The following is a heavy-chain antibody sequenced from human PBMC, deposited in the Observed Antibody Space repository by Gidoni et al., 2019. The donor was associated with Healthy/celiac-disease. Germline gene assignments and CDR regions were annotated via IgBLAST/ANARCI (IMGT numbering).Heavy chain of an antibody. V-gene: IGHV4-34*01. J-gene: IGHJ4*02. CDR2: INHSGST. CDR1: GGSFSGYY. CDR3: ARDRLNLEGFDY. Sequence: QVQLQQWGAGLLKPSETLSLTCAVYGGSFSGYYWSWIRQPPGKGLEWIGEINHSGSTNYNPSLKSRVTISVDTSKNQFSLKLSSVTAADTAVYYCARDRLNLEGFDYCGQGTLVTVSS. D-gene: IGHD1-1*01.